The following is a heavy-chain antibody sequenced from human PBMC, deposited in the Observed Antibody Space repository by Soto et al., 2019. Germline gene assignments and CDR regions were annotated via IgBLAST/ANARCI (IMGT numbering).Heavy chain of an antibody. CDR2: ISGSGGST. CDR3: AKGNHRAGPTFFDY. V-gene: IGHV3-23*01. Sequence: GGSLRLSCAASGFTFSSYAMSWVRQAPGKGLEWVSAISGSGGSTYYADSVKGRFNIARDNSKNTLYLQMNSLRAEDTAVYYCAKGNHRAGPTFFDYWGQGTLVTVSS. J-gene: IGHJ4*02. D-gene: IGHD6-13*01. CDR1: GFTFSSYA.